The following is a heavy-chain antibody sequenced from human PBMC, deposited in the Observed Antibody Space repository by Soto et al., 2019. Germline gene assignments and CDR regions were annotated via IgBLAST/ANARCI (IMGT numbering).Heavy chain of an antibody. CDR1: GFTFSSYW. D-gene: IGHD5-18*01. V-gene: IGHV3-74*01. Sequence: GGSLRLSCAASGFTFSSYWMHWVRQAPGKGLVWVSGINSDGSSTSYADSVKGRFTISRDNAKNTLYLQMNRLRAEYAVVYYCARVGYSYGLDYWGQGTLVTVSS. CDR3: ARVGYSYGLDY. J-gene: IGHJ4*02. CDR2: INSDGSST.